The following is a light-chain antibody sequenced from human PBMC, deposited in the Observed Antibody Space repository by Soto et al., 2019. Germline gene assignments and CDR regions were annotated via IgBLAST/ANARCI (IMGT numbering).Light chain of an antibody. CDR3: QQYGSLPWT. J-gene: IGKJ1*01. CDR2: GAS. V-gene: IGKV3-20*01. CDR1: QSVTSNY. Sequence: EIVLTQSPGTLSLSPGERATLSCRASQSVTSNYIAWYQQKPGQAPRLLIFGASIRATGIPDRFSGSGSGTDFTLTITRLEPEDFAVYYCQQYGSLPWTFGRGTKVDIK.